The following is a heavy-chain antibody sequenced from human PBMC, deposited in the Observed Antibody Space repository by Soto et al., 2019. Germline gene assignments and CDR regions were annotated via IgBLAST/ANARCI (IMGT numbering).Heavy chain of an antibody. Sequence: RASVKVSCKASGYTFTSYGISWVRQAPGQGLEWMGWISAYNGNTNYAQKLQGRVTMTTDTSTSTAYMELRSLRSDDAAVYYCARDLGIAAAGRPPALLGYWGQGTLVTVSS. V-gene: IGHV1-18*04. CDR2: ISAYNGNT. D-gene: IGHD6-13*01. CDR1: GYTFTSYG. CDR3: ARDLGIAAAGRPPALLGY. J-gene: IGHJ4*02.